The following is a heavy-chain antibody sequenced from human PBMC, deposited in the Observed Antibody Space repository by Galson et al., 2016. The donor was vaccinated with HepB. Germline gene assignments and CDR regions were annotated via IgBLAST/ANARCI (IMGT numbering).Heavy chain of an antibody. CDR1: GYTFISYA. CDR3: ARVGGLRFSSSWYDWYFDL. CDR2: INAGNGNT. J-gene: IGHJ2*01. Sequence: SVKVSCKASGYTFISYAIHWVRQAPGQRLEWMGWINAGNGNTKYSQKFQGRVTITRDTSASTAYMELSSLRSEDTAVYYCARVGGLRFSSSWYDWYFDLWGRGTLVTVSS. D-gene: IGHD6-13*01. V-gene: IGHV1-3*01.